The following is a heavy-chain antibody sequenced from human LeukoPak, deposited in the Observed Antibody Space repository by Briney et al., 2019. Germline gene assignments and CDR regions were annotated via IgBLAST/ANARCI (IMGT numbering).Heavy chain of an antibody. CDR3: ARDLVTVTKGFDI. Sequence: SETLSLTCADSGDSFSSHYWTWIRQSPGTGLEWIGYISHIGRTNYNPSLKSRVTIPIDTSKNQFSLKLRSVTAADTAEYYCARDLVTVTKGFDIWGQGTMVSVSS. D-gene: IGHD4-17*01. CDR2: ISHIGRT. J-gene: IGHJ3*02. CDR1: GDSFSSHY. V-gene: IGHV4-59*11.